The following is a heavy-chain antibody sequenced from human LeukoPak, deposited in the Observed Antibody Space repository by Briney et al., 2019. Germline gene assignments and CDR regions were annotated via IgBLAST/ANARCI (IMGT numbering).Heavy chain of an antibody. V-gene: IGHV1-46*01. CDR3: ARAPYSSSPVIAIRAFDI. CDR2: INTSGGST. Sequence: ASVKVSCKASGGTFSSYAISWVRQAPRQGLEWMGIINTSGGSTNYARKFQGRVTMTRDTSTSTVYMELSSLRSDDTAVYYCARAPYSSSPVIAIRAFDIWGQGTMVTVSS. CDR1: GGTFSSYA. J-gene: IGHJ3*02. D-gene: IGHD2-21*01.